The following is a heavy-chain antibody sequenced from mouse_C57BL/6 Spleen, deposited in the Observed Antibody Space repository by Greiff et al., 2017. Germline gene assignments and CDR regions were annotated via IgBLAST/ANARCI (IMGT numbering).Heavy chain of an antibody. Sequence: EVQLQQSGPELVKPGASVKMSCKASGYTFTDYNMHWVKQSHGQSLEWIGYINPNNGGTSYNQKFKGKATLTVDKSSSTAYMELRSLTSEDSAVXYCARGGGACGMDYWGQGTSVTVSS. V-gene: IGHV1-22*01. CDR1: GYTFTDYN. CDR3: ARGGGACGMDY. J-gene: IGHJ4*01. CDR2: INPNNGGT.